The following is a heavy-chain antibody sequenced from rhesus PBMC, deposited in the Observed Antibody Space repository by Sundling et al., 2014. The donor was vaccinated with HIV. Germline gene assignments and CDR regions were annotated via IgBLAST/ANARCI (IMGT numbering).Heavy chain of an antibody. V-gene: IGHV3S4*01. J-gene: IGHJ4*01. Sequence: EVQLVESGGGLVQPGGSLRLSCAASGFSFSTFDMSWVRQPLGKGLEWVSSISHTGKTIYYADSVKGRFTISRDNANNSLSLQMNSLKTEDTAVYYCTRYSGSWKFEDFDYWGQGVLVTVSS. CDR2: ISHTGKTI. D-gene: IGHD6-25*01. CDR3: TRYSGSWKFEDFDY. CDR1: GFSFSTFD.